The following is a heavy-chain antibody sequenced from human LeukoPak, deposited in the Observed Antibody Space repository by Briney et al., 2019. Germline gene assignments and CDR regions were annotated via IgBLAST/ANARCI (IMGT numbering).Heavy chain of an antibody. J-gene: IGHJ3*02. CDR1: GGSIISGSYY. V-gene: IGHV4-61*02. CDR2: FYTGGSS. Sequence: PSETLSLTCTVSGGSIISGSYYWSWIRQPAGKGLEWIGRFYTGGSSDYNPFLKSRVTISLDTSKNQFSLKVNSVTAADTAVYYCARVTHAGFWSGLGELPNHAFDIWGQGTMVTVSS. CDR3: ARVTHAGFWSGLGELPNHAFDI. D-gene: IGHD3-3*01.